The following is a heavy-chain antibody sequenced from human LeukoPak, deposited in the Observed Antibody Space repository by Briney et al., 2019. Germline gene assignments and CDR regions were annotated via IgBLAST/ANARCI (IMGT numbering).Heavy chain of an antibody. J-gene: IGHJ6*03. CDR1: GDSMFNYY. CDR2: IYATGQT. V-gene: IGHV4-4*07. D-gene: IGHD1-26*01. Sequence: PSETLSLTCTVSGDSMFNYYWAWIRQPAGEGLEWIGRIYATGQTNYIASLKTRVTMSIDTSRKQFSLRLSSVTAADTAVYYCARAGAYEPDHSHYCQFMDVWGKGTTVTVSS. CDR3: ARAGAYEPDHSHYCQFMDV.